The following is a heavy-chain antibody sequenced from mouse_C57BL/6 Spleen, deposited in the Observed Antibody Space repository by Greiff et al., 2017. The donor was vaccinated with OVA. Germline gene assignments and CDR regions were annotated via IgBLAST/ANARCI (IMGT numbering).Heavy chain of an antibody. D-gene: IGHD2-4*01. CDR3: ASGAYDYPFAY. Sequence: QVQLQQSGAELVRPGSSVKLSCKASGYTFTSYWMHWVKQRPIQGLEWIGNIDPSDSETHYNQKFKDKATLTVDKSSSTAYMQLSSLTSEDSAVYYCASGAYDYPFAYWGQGTLVTVSA. J-gene: IGHJ3*01. V-gene: IGHV1-52*01. CDR2: IDPSDSET. CDR1: GYTFTSYW.